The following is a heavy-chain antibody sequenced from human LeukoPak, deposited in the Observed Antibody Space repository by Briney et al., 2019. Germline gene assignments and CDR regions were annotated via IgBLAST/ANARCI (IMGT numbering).Heavy chain of an antibody. CDR1: GGSISSYY. Sequence: PSETLFLTCTVSGGSISSYYWSWIRQPAGKGLEWIGRIYTSGSTNYNPSLKSRVTMSVDTSKNQFSLKLSSVTAADTAVYYCSRDRQGDCSGGSCSTFDYWGQGTLVTVSS. V-gene: IGHV4-4*07. CDR3: SRDRQGDCSGGSCSTFDY. J-gene: IGHJ4*02. CDR2: IYTSGST. D-gene: IGHD2-15*01.